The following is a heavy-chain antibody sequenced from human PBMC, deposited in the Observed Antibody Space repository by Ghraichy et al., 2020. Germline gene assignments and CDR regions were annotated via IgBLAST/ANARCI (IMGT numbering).Heavy chain of an antibody. CDR1: GFTFSDYY. CDR3: ARGRGQQLITPRFDY. J-gene: IGHJ4*02. V-gene: IGHV3-11*01. Sequence: GGSLRLSCAASGFTFSDYYMSWIRQAPGKGLEWVSYISSSGSTIYYADSVKGRFTISRDNAKKSLYLQMNSLRADDTAVYYCARGRGQQLITPRFDYWGRGTLVTASS. CDR2: ISSSGSTI. D-gene: IGHD6-13*01.